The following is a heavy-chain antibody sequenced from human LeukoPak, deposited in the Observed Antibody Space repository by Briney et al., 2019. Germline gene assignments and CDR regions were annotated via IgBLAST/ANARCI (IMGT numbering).Heavy chain of an antibody. V-gene: IGHV1-2*02. CDR3: ARVPTPTSYYYDSSGYDYDY. CDR1: GYTFTGYY. Sequence: GASVKVSCKASGYTFTGYYMHWVRQAPGQGLEWMGWINPNSGGTNYAQKFQGRVTMTRDTSISTAYMELSRLRSDDTAVYYCARVPTPTSYYYDSSGYDYDYWGQGTLVTVSS. J-gene: IGHJ4*02. D-gene: IGHD3-22*01. CDR2: INPNSGGT.